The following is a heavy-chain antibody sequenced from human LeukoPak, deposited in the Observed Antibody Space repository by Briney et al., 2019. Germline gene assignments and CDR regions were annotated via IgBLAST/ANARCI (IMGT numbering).Heavy chain of an antibody. CDR2: IRGGAENT. CDR3: AILSWDGRGTFS. V-gene: IGHV3-23*01. J-gene: IGHJ5*02. CDR1: GFTFSTYS. D-gene: IGHD2/OR15-2a*01. Sequence: GGSLRLSCAASGFTFSTYSMSWVRQAPGKGLEWVSAIRGGAENTYYVDSVRGRFTISRDNYKDTLTLQMNSLRAEDTAIYYCAILSWDGRGTFSWGQGTLVTVSS.